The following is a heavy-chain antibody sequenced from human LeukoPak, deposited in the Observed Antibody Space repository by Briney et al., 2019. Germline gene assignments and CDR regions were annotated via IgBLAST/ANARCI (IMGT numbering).Heavy chain of an antibody. Sequence: PSETLSLTCTVSGGSISSSSYYWGWIRQPPGKGLEWIGSIYYSGSTYYNPSLKSRVTISVDTSKNQFSLKLTSVTAADTAVYYCARPVPSRLGWFDPWGQGTLVTVSS. CDR2: IYYSGST. D-gene: IGHD1-1*01. CDR1: GGSISSSSYY. CDR3: ARPVPSRLGWFDP. J-gene: IGHJ5*02. V-gene: IGHV4-39*01.